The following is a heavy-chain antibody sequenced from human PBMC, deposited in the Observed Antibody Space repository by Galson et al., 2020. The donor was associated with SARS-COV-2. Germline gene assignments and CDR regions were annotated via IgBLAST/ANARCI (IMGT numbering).Heavy chain of an antibody. V-gene: IGHV3-30*18. Sequence: GESLKISCAASGFTFSFYGMHWVRQAPGKGLEWVAVISYDGSKKYYVDSVKGRFTISRDNSKNTLYLQMNSLRAEDTAVYYCAKDRTFGWEVPNGYFDYWGQGTMVTVSS. J-gene: IGHJ4*02. CDR3: AKDRTFGWEVPNGYFDY. D-gene: IGHD1-26*01. CDR1: GFTFSFYG. CDR2: ISYDGSKK.